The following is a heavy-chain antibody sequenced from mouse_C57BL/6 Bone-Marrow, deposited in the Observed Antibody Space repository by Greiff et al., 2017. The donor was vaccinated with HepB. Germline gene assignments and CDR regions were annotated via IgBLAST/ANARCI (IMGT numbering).Heavy chain of an antibody. CDR1: GYTFTSYG. CDR3: ARGATVGPYWYLDV. V-gene: IGHV1-81*01. D-gene: IGHD1-1*01. Sequence: QVQLQQSGAELARPGASVKLSCKASGYTFTSYGISWVKQRTGQGLEWIGEIYPRSGNTYYNEKFKGKATLTADKSSSTAYVELRSLTSEDSAVYFGARGATVGPYWYLDVWGRGTTVTVSS. CDR2: IYPRSGNT. J-gene: IGHJ1*03.